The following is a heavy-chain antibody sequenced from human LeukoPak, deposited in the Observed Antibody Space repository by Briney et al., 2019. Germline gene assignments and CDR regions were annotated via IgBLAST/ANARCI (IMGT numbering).Heavy chain of an antibody. Sequence: EASVKVSCKASGYTFTDYYMHWVRQAPGQGLEWMGWMNPNSGGTKYAQRFLGRVTLTRDTSISTAYMELSRLRFDDTAVYYCARDIAGGMDVWGQGIMVTVSS. J-gene: IGHJ6*02. V-gene: IGHV1-2*02. CDR3: ARDIAGGMDV. D-gene: IGHD2-15*01. CDR2: MNPNSGGT. CDR1: GYTFTDYY.